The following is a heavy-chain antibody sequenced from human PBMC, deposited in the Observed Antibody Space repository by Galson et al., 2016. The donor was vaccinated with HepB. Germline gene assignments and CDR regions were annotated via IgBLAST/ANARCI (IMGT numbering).Heavy chain of an antibody. CDR2: ISHFGNID. CDR1: GFTVSNSY. V-gene: IGHV3-30*03. Sequence: SLRLSCAASGFTVSNSYMSWVRQAPGEGLEWVALISHFGNIDSYAASVRGRFSISRDAAKNMFYLQMNNVRPEDTAIYYCARDNYDTVTGYYGSGMDVWGQGTTVIVSS. CDR3: ARDNYDTVTGYYGSGMDV. J-gene: IGHJ6*02. D-gene: IGHD3-9*01.